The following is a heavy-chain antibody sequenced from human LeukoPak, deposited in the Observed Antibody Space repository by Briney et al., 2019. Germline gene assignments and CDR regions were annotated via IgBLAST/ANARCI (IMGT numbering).Heavy chain of an antibody. D-gene: IGHD1-26*01. CDR1: GFTFTKYY. CDR2: INLRSGAT. CDR3: ARDTVPDSGSYYNYGMDV. Sequence: ASVKVSCKASGFTFTKYYLHWVRQAPGQGLEWLGWINLRSGATKYAQRLQGRVTMTRDTSISTVYMELSSLRSEDTAVYYCARDTVPDSGSYYNYGMDVWGQGTTVTVSS. V-gene: IGHV1-2*02. J-gene: IGHJ6*02.